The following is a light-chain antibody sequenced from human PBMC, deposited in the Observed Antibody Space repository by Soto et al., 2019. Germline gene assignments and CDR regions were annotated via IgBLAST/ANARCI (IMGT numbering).Light chain of an antibody. CDR2: AAS. V-gene: IGKV1-39*01. CDR1: QGISND. J-gene: IGKJ1*01. Sequence: DIQVTQSPSSLSASVGDTVTITCRASQGISNDLNWYQQTSGKVPHLLSYAASSLQGGVPSRFSSNGSGKDFTRTINSLQPEDFATYYCQQTYSIPWTCCQWTQVAF. CDR3: QQTYSIPWT.